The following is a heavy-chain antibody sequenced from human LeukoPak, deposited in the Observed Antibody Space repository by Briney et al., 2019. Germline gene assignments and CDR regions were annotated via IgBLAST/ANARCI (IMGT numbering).Heavy chain of an antibody. Sequence: PGGSLRLYXAASGFTFSSYAMLWVRQAPAKGLEWVSAISGSGCSTFYADSVKGRFTISRDNPKHTLHPQMNILRPEDTAVYYCARGWTAMPPFVNWFDRWGQGTLVTVS. D-gene: IGHD5-18*01. CDR1: GFTFSSYA. V-gene: IGHV3-23*01. CDR2: ISGSGCST. J-gene: IGHJ5*02. CDR3: ARGWTAMPPFVNWFDR.